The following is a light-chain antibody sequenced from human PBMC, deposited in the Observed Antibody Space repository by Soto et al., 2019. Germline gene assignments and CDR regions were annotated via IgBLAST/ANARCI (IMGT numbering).Light chain of an antibody. J-gene: IGKJ2*01. CDR1: QSVYSNS. Sequence: EIVLTQSPGALSLSPGDRATLSCRASQSVYSNSLAWYQQKSGQAPRLLIFGASNRATGIPGRFSGSGSGTEFTLSISRLEPEDFAVYYCQQYGSSPYTFGQGTKLETK. V-gene: IGKV3-20*01. CDR2: GAS. CDR3: QQYGSSPYT.